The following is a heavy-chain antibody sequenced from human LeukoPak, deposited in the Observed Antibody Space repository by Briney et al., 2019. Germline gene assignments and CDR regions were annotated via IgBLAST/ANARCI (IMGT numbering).Heavy chain of an antibody. D-gene: IGHD1-1*01. Sequence: GGSLRLSCAASGFSLRTYAMNWVRQVPGKGLEWVSSIGGSDDTTYYADSVKGRFTISSDFSTNTVSLQMNSLRAADTAVYFCAKRLVVNDNYLDNWGQGTLVTVSS. V-gene: IGHV3-23*01. J-gene: IGHJ4*02. CDR2: IGGSDDTT. CDR3: AKRLVVNDNYLDN. CDR1: GFSLRTYA.